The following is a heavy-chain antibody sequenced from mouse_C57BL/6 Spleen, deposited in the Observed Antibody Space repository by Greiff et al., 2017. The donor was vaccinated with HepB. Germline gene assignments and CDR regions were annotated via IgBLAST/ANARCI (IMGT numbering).Heavy chain of an antibody. CDR1: GYTFTSYG. Sequence: QVQLQQSGAELARPGASVKLSCKASGYTFTSYGISWVKQRTGQGLEWIGEIYPRSGNTYYNEKFKGKATLTADKSSSTAYMELRSLTSEDSAVYFCARSGTVVAKGTQIPYFDYWGQGTTLTVSS. CDR2: IYPRSGNT. V-gene: IGHV1-81*01. D-gene: IGHD1-1*01. J-gene: IGHJ2*01. CDR3: ARSGTVVAKGTQIPYFDY.